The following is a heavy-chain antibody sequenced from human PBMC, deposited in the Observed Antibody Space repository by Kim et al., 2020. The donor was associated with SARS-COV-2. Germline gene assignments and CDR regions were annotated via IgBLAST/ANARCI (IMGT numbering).Heavy chain of an antibody. D-gene: IGHD3-22*01. CDR3: ARERGGETYYYDSSGYSGRILDY. CDR2: IIPIFGTA. J-gene: IGHJ4*02. CDR1: GGTFSSYA. Sequence: SVKVSCKASGGTFSSYAISWVRQAPGQGLEWMGGIIPIFGTANYAQKFQGRVTITADESTSTAYMELSSLRSEDTDVYYCARERGGETYYYDSSGYSGRILDYWGQGTLVTVSS. V-gene: IGHV1-69*13.